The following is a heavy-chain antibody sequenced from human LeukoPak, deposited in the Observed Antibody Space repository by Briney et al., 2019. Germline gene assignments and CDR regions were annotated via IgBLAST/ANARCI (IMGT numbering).Heavy chain of an antibody. V-gene: IGHV3-43*01. Sequence: PGGSLRLSCAASGFTFDDYTMHWVRHAPGKGLEWVSLISWDGGSTYYADSVKGRFTISRDNSKNSLYLQMNSLRTEDTALYYCAKANSLATDSSSLDYWGQGTLVTVSS. CDR1: GFTFDDYT. D-gene: IGHD6-13*01. J-gene: IGHJ4*02. CDR2: ISWDGGST. CDR3: AKANSLATDSSSLDY.